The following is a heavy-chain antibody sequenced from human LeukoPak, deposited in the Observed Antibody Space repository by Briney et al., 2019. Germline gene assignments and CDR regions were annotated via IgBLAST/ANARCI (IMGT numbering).Heavy chain of an antibody. J-gene: IGHJ6*03. Sequence: SETLSLTCAVYGGSFSGYYWSWIRQPPGKGLEWIGEINDSGSSNYNPSLKSRFPISVDTSKNQFSLNLSSVTAADTAVYYCARVGIVVARSSYYYYYMDVWGKATTVTVSS. V-gene: IGHV4-34*01. D-gene: IGHD3-22*01. CDR3: ARVGIVVARSSYYYYYMDV. CDR2: INDSGSS. CDR1: GGSFSGYY.